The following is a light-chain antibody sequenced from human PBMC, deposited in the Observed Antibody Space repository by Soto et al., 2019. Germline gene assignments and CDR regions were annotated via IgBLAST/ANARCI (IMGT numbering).Light chain of an antibody. CDR2: ELT. CDR1: SSDVGSYNY. Sequence: QSALTQPASVSGPPGQSITISCTGISSDVGSYNYVSWYQQHPGKAPKLLIYELTIRPSGVSNRFSGSKSGNTASLTISGLQAEDEADYYCSSYTGTDVVFGGGTKVTVL. CDR3: SSYTGTDVV. V-gene: IGLV2-14*01. J-gene: IGLJ2*01.